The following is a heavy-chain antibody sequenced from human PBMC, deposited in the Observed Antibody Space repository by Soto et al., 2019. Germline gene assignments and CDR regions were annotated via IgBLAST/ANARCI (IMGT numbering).Heavy chain of an antibody. D-gene: IGHD3-22*01. CDR3: AKDFVYDSSGYLPYFDY. Sequence: SETLSLTCTVSGGSISSGGYYWSWIRQHPGKGLEWIGYIYYSGSTYYNPSLKSRVTISVDTSKNQFSLKLSSVTAADTAVYYCAKDFVYDSSGYLPYFDYWGQGTLVTVSS. CDR1: GGSISSGGYY. CDR2: IYYSGST. V-gene: IGHV4-31*03. J-gene: IGHJ4*02.